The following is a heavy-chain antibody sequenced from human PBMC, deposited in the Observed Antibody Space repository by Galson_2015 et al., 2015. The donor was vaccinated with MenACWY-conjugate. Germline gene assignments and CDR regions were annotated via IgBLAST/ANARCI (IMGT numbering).Heavy chain of an antibody. J-gene: IGHJ3*01. D-gene: IGHD6-19*01. V-gene: IGHV3-7*01. Sequence: SLRLSCAASGFTFNTHWMGWVRQAPGAGLQWVAYIKHDGSGTYYVDSVKGRFTISRDNARNSLYLHMNNLRAEDTAVYYCTRAKEQWLSKTFDVWGQGTMVTVSS. CDR3: TRAKEQWLSKTFDV. CDR1: GFTFNTHW. CDR2: IKHDGSGT.